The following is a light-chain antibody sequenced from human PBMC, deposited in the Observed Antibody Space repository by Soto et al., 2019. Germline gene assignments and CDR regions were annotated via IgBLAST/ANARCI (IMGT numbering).Light chain of an antibody. V-gene: IGKV3-15*01. Sequence: EIVITQSRASLSVSPAARVTLSCRARQSVGSNLAWYQQKPGQAPRLLIYGASTRATGIPARFSGSGSETEFTLTISSLQAEDSAVYFCQQYNNWPTWTFGQGTKVDIK. J-gene: IGKJ1*01. CDR3: QQYNNWPTWT. CDR2: GAS. CDR1: QSVGSN.